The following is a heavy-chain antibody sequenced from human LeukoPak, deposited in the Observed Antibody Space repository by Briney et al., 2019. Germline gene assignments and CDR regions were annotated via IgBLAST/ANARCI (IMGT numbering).Heavy chain of an antibody. CDR2: IYHSGST. V-gene: IGHV4-30-2*01. CDR1: GGSISSGGYS. CDR3: ASVHGRSHWFDP. J-gene: IGHJ5*02. D-gene: IGHD6-6*01. Sequence: PSETLPLTCAVSGGSISSGGYSWSWIRQPPGKGLEWSGYIYHSGSTYYNPSLKSRVTISVDRSRNQFSLKLSSVPAADTAVYYCASVHGRSHWFDPWGQGTLVTVSS.